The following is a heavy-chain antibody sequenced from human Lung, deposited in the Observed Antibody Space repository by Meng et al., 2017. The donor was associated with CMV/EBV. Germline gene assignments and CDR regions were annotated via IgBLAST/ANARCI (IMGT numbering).Heavy chain of an antibody. CDR2: MNPNRGTT. CDR1: GYTFTSYD. CDR3: ATGVADFEY. Sequence: QVKRGQSGAGVKKPGASVKVSCKASGYTFTSYDINWVRQGTGQGLEWMGWMNPNRGTTGYAQKFQGRVTMTRNISKSTAYMDLSSLRSEDTAVYYCATGVADFEYWGQGTLVTVSS. V-gene: IGHV1-8*01. D-gene: IGHD6-19*01. J-gene: IGHJ4*02.